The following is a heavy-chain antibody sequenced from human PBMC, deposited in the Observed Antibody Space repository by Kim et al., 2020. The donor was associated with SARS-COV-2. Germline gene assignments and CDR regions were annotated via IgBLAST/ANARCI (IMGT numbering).Heavy chain of an antibody. Sequence: GGSLRLSCSGYGFMSRGVMFGYYIMTWVRQAPGRGLEWVGHIRTTNYGEATEYDASVEGRFTMSRDDSKSIAYLPLTGLKTEDTGVYYCTRRRDQSGSGNNSWGHETQVIVSS. CDR3: TRRRDQSGSGNNS. J-gene: IGHJ5*01. CDR2: IRTTNYGEAT. D-gene: IGHD3-10*01. CDR1: GFMSRGVMFGYYI. V-gene: IGHV3-49*04.